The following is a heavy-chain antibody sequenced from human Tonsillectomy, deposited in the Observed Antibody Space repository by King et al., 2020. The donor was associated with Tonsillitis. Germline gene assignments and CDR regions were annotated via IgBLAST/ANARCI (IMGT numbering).Heavy chain of an antibody. J-gene: IGHJ5*02. CDR2: ITPIFGTP. CDR1: GGTFSTYA. CDR3: ARGGENWFDP. Sequence: GQLVQSVAEVKKPGASVKVSCKASGGTFSTYAISWVRQAPGQGLEGMGGITPIFGTPNYAQKFQGRVTITADESTSTAYMELSSLRSEDTAVYYCARGGENWFDPWGQGTLVTVSS. V-gene: IGHV1-69*01.